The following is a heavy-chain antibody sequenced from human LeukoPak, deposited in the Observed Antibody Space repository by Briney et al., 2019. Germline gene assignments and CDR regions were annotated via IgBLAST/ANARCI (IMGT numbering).Heavy chain of an antibody. D-gene: IGHD1-14*01. CDR1: GFTFSSYG. Sequence: GGSLRLSCAASGFTFSSYGMSWVRQAPGKGLEWVANIKQDGNGKYFVDSVKGRFSISRDNAKNSLYLQMNSLRAEDTAVYYCAKDRTGLSAYMDVWGKGTTVTISS. V-gene: IGHV3-7*01. CDR2: IKQDGNGK. CDR3: AKDRTGLSAYMDV. J-gene: IGHJ6*03.